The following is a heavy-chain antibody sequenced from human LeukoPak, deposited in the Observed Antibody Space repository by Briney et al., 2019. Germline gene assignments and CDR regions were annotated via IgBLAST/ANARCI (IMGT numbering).Heavy chain of an antibody. CDR1: GYTFTGYY. V-gene: IGHV1-2*02. J-gene: IGHJ4*02. Sequence: ASVKVSCKASGYTFTGYYMHWVRQAPGQGLGWMGWINPNSGGTNYAQKFQGRVTMTRDTSISTAYMELSRLRSDDTAVYYCAIMGYSSKTTFDYWGQGTLVTVSS. D-gene: IGHD5-18*01. CDR2: INPNSGGT. CDR3: AIMGYSSKTTFDY.